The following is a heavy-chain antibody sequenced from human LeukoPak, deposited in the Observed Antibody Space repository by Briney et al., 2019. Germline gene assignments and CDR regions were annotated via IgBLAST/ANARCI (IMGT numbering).Heavy chain of an antibody. V-gene: IGHV4-59*11. CDR2: IHYTGKP. J-gene: IGHJ6*03. CDR1: GGSISGHY. CDR3: ARFGVDYDMDV. Sequence: SETLSLTCSVSGGSISGHYWTWIRQPPGKGLEWIGQIHYTGKPDYNPSLKSRITISVDTSKNQVCLQVSSVTAADSAIYYCARFGVDYDMDVWGNGTTVTVFS. D-gene: IGHD3-16*01.